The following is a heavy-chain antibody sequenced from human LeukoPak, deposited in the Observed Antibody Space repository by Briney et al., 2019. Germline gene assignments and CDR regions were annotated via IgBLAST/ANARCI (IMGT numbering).Heavy chain of an antibody. D-gene: IGHD6-13*01. CDR1: GFTFSSYG. J-gene: IGHJ4*02. V-gene: IGHV3-20*04. CDR2: INWNGGST. CDR3: ARGTLKAAATDFDY. Sequence: PGRSLRLSCAASGFTFSSYGMSWVRQAPGKGLEWVSGINWNGGSTGYADSVKGRFTISRDNAKNSLYLQMNSLRAEDTALYYCARGTLKAAATDFDYWGQGTLVTVSS.